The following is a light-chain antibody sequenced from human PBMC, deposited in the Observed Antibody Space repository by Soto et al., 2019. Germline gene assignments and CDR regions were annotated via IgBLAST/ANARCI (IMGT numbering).Light chain of an antibody. J-gene: IGKJ1*01. CDR1: QSVLYSSNNKNY. CDR3: QQYYSTPWT. V-gene: IGKV4-1*01. CDR2: WAS. Sequence: DIVMTQSPDSLAVSLGERATINCKSSQSVLYSSNNKNYLAWYQQKPGQPPKLLIYWASTRESGVHDRFSGSGSGTDVTLTISSLQAEDVAVYYCQQYYSTPWTFGQGTKVEIK.